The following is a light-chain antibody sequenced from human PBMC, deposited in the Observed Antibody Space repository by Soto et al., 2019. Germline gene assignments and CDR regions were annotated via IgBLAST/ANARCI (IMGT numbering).Light chain of an antibody. Sequence: DIQMTQSPSSLSTSVGDRVTITCRASQTISSYLNWYQQKPGQAPKLLIYAASSLQSGVTSRFSGSGSGTDFTLTISSLQPEDFATYYWQQSHSIPYTFGQGTKLEIK. CDR3: QQSHSIPYT. CDR2: AAS. CDR1: QTISSY. J-gene: IGKJ2*01. V-gene: IGKV1-39*01.